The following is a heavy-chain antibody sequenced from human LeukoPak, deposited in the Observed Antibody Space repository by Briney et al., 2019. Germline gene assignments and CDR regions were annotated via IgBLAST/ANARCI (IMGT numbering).Heavy chain of an antibody. CDR2: MNPNSGNT. CDR1: GYTFTSYD. CDR3: ARVKYSHDSSGYYGY. J-gene: IGHJ4*02. Sequence: ASVKVSCKASGYTFTSYDINWVRQGTGQGLEWMGWMNPNSGNTGYAQKFQGRVTMTRNTSISTAYMELSSLRSEDTAVYYCARVKYSHDSSGYYGYWGQGTLVTVSS. D-gene: IGHD3-22*01. V-gene: IGHV1-8*01.